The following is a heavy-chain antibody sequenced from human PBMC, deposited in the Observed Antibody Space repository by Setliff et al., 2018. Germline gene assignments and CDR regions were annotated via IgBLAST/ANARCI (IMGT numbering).Heavy chain of an antibody. D-gene: IGHD5-18*01. CDR3: AREGVDTRSSTDYRYYMDV. V-gene: IGHV1-24*01. Sequence: WIRQPPGKGLEWMGGFDPEDGETIYVQKFHGRVTIITDESTSTAYMELSSLTSDDTAVYYCAREGVDTRSSTDYRYYMDVWGKGTTVTVSS. J-gene: IGHJ6*03. CDR2: FDPEDGET.